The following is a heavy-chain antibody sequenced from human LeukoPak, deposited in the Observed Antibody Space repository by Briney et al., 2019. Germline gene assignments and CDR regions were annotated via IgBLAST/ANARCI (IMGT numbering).Heavy chain of an antibody. V-gene: IGHV4-61*02. Sequence: SETLSLTCTVSGGSISSGSYYWSWIRQPAGKGLEWIGRIYTSGSTNYNPSLKSRVTISVDPSKNQFSLKLSSVTAADTAVYYCARDGSYYDSSDYWGQGTLVTVSS. CDR3: ARDGSYYDSSDY. J-gene: IGHJ4*02. CDR2: IYTSGST. D-gene: IGHD3-22*01. CDR1: GGSISSGSYY.